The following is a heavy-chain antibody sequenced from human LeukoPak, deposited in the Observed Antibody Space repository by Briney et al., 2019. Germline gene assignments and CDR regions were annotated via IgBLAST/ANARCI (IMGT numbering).Heavy chain of an antibody. D-gene: IGHD2-2*03. CDR2: ISAYNGNT. CDR1: GYTFTSYG. Sequence: AASVKVSCKASGYTFTSYGISWVRQAPGQGLEWMGWISAYNGNTNYAQKLQGRGTMTTDTSTSTAYMELRSLRSDDTAVYYCARVYGYCSSTSCYRGLDPWGQGTLVTVSS. CDR3: ARVYGYCSSTSCYRGLDP. J-gene: IGHJ5*02. V-gene: IGHV1-18*01.